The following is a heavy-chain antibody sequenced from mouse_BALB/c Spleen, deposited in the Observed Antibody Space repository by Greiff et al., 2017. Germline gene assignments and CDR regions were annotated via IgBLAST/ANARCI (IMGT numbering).Heavy chain of an antibody. Sequence: EVMLVESGGGLVQPGGSLKLSCAASGFTFSSYGMSWVRQTPDKRLELVATINSNGGSTYYPDSVKGRFTISRDNAKNTLYLQMSSLKSEDTAMYYCARDGDGSSYLTGAMDYWGQGTSVTVSS. V-gene: IGHV5-6-3*01. J-gene: IGHJ4*01. CDR2: INSNGGST. D-gene: IGHD1-1*01. CDR3: ARDGDGSSYLTGAMDY. CDR1: GFTFSSYG.